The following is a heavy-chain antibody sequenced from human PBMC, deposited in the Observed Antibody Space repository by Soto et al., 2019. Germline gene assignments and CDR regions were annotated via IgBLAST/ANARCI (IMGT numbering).Heavy chain of an antibody. Sequence: QVQLQESGPGLVKPSETLSLTCTVSGGSVSSGSYYWSWIRQPPGKGLEWIGYIYYSGSTNYNPSLKSRVTISVDTSKNQFSLKLSSVTAADTAVYYCARGPAYYDSSGFSSNEYYFDYWGQGTLVTVSS. D-gene: IGHD3-22*01. CDR1: GGSVSSGSYY. CDR2: IYYSGST. CDR3: ARGPAYYDSSGFSSNEYYFDY. V-gene: IGHV4-61*01. J-gene: IGHJ4*02.